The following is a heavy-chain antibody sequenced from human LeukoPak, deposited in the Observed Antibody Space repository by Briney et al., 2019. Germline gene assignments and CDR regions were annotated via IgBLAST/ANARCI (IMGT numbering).Heavy chain of an antibody. CDR2: ISDSGGAT. J-gene: IGHJ5*02. CDR3: ARGAKLLWFDP. V-gene: IGHV3-23*01. Sequence: GGSLTPSSAPSGLISPNQAMTWDRPAAGKGLEWVSTISDSGGATYYVDSVKGRFTISRDNSKNTVYLQMNSLRVEDTAVYYCARGAKLLWFDPWGQGTLVSVSS. D-gene: IGHD4-23*01. CDR1: GLISPNQA.